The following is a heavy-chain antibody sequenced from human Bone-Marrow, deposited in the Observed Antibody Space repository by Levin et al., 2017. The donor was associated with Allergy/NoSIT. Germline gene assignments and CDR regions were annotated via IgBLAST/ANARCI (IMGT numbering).Heavy chain of an antibody. CDR2: IKANADGGTT. CDR1: GLTFQNAK. CDR3: STDRD. Sequence: GESLKISCEASGLTFQNAKMNWVRRAPGKGLEWVGRIKANADGGTTDYAAPVKGRFFISREDSKNTVYLQMTGLKAEDSAVYYCSTDRDWGQGTRVWVSS. V-gene: IGHV3-15*01. J-gene: IGHJ4*02.